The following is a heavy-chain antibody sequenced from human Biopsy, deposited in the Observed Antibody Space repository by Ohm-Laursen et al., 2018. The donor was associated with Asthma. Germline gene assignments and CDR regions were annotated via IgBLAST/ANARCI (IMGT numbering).Heavy chain of an antibody. V-gene: IGHV3-30*18. CDR1: GFTFSEHG. CDR2: ISFDGSNK. CDR3: AKDVFPGWELRRGPDY. Sequence: SLRLSCTASGFTFSEHGMHWVRQAPGKGLEWVAVISFDGSNKNYTDSVKGRFTISRDNSRNTLHLQMNSLRAEDTAVYYCAKDVFPGWELRRGPDYWGQGTLVTVSS. D-gene: IGHD1-26*01. J-gene: IGHJ4*02.